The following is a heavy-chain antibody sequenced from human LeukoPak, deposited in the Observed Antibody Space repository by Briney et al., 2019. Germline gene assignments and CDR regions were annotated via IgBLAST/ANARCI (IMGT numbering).Heavy chain of an antibody. CDR1: GYTFTSYD. D-gene: IGHD3-10*01. CDR2: MNPNSGNT. V-gene: IGHV1-8*01. J-gene: IGHJ5*02. Sequence: ASVKVSCKASGYTFTSYDINWVRQATGQGLEWMGWMNPNSGNTGYAQKFQGRVTMTRNTSISTAYMELSSLRSEDTAVYYCATMARGPKNWFDPWGQGTLVTVSS. CDR3: ATMARGPKNWFDP.